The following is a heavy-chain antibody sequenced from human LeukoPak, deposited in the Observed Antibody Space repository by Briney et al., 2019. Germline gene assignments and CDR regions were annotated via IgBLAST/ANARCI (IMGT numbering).Heavy chain of an antibody. Sequence: GASVKVSCKASGYTFTSYDINWVRQATGQGLEWMGWMNPNSGNTGYAQKFQGRVTMTRNTSISTAYMELSSLRSEDTAVYYCARGFPHTYSSGWFRSDDWGQGTLVTVSS. V-gene: IGHV1-8*01. CDR2: MNPNSGNT. D-gene: IGHD6-19*01. J-gene: IGHJ4*02. CDR1: GYTFTSYD. CDR3: ARGFPHTYSSGWFRSDD.